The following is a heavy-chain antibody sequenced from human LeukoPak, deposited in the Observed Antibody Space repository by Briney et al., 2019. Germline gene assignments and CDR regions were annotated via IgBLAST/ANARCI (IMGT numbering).Heavy chain of an antibody. J-gene: IGHJ4*02. Sequence: GGSLRLSCAASGFTFSDYYMSWVRQAPGKGLEWVSYIRSSSRTIYYADSVKGRFTISRDNAKNSLFLQMNSLRAEDTAVYYCAKDIRRGGYSYGLPDYWGQGTLVTVSS. D-gene: IGHD5-18*01. V-gene: IGHV3-11*04. CDR2: IRSSSRTI. CDR1: GFTFSDYY. CDR3: AKDIRRGGYSYGLPDY.